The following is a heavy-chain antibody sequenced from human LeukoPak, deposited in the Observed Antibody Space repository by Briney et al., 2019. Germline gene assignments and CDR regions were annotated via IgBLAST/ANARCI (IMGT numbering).Heavy chain of an antibody. CDR1: GGSISSGSYY. J-gene: IGHJ5*02. CDR2: IYTSGST. D-gene: IGHD2-2*01. V-gene: IGHV4-61*02. CDR3: ARGYCSSTSRYGSDWFDP. Sequence: SETLSLTCTVSGGSISSGSYYWSWIRQPAGKGLEWIGRIYTSGSTNYNPSLKSRVTISVDTSKNQFSLKLSSVTAADTAVYYCARGYCSSTSRYGSDWFDPWGQGTLVTVSS.